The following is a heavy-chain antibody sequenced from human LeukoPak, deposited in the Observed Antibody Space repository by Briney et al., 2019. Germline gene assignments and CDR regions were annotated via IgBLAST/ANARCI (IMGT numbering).Heavy chain of an antibody. V-gene: IGHV4-59*01. D-gene: IGHD4-23*01. CDR1: GGSISSYY. CDR3: ARGTDYGGNSGSIYYYYYMDV. CDR2: IYYSGST. J-gene: IGHJ6*03. Sequence: SETLSLTCTVSGGSISSYYWSWLRQPPGKGLEWIGYIYYSGSTNYNPSLKSRVTISVDTSKDQFSLKLSSVTAADTAVYYCARGTDYGGNSGSIYYYYYMDVWGKGTTVTVSS.